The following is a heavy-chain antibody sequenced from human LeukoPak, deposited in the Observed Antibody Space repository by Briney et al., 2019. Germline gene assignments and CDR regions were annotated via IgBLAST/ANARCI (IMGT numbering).Heavy chain of an antibody. J-gene: IGHJ5*02. CDR3: ARAAPYSSSWYNFDP. Sequence: GGSLRLSCAASGFTFSSYSMNWVRQAPGKGLEWVSSISSSSSYIYYADSVKGRFTISRDNAKNSLYLQMNSLRAEDTAVYYCARAAPYSSSWYNFDPWGQGTLVTVSS. CDR2: ISSSSSYI. V-gene: IGHV3-21*01. CDR1: GFTFSSYS. D-gene: IGHD6-13*01.